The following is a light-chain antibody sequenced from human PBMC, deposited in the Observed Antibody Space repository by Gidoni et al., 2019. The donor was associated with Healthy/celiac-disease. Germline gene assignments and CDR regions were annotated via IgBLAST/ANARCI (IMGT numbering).Light chain of an antibody. J-gene: IGKJ4*01. CDR1: QSISSY. V-gene: IGKV1-39*01. CDR2: AAS. CDR3: QQSYSTLGT. Sequence: DIQMTQSPSSLSASVGDRVTITCRASQSISSYLNWYQQKPGKAPKLLIYAASSLQSGVPSRFSGSGAGTDFTLTISSLQPEDFATYYCQQSYSTLGTVGGGTKVEIK.